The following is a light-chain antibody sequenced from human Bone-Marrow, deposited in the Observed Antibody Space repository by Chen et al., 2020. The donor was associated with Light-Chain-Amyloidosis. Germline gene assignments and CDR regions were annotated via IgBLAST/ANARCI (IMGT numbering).Light chain of an antibody. CDR2: LGS. CDR3: MQALQTPRT. J-gene: IGKJ1*01. CDR1: QSLLHSNGYNY. Sequence: DLVMTQYPLSLPVTPGEPASISCRSSQSLLHSNGYNYLDWYLQKPVQSPQLLIYLGSNRASGVPDRFSGSGSGTDFTLKISRVEAEDVGVYYCMQALQTPRTFGLGTKVEIK. V-gene: IGKV2-28*01.